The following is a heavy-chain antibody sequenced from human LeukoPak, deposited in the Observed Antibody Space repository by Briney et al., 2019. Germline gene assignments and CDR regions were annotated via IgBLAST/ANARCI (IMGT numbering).Heavy chain of an antibody. CDR3: GRRGHLHRPF. J-gene: IGHJ4*02. D-gene: IGHD3/OR15-3a*01. CDR1: GGSISSSSYY. CDR2: IYYDGST. Sequence: PSETLSLTCTVSGGSISSSSYYWAWIRLPPGKGLEWVGSIYYDGSTYYNPSLRGRVTISVDTSKSQFSVKLNSVTAADTAMYYCGRRGHLHRPFWGQGTLVTVSS. V-gene: IGHV4-39*01.